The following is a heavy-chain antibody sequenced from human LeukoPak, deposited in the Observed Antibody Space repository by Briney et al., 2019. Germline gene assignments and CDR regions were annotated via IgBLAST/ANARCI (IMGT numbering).Heavy chain of an antibody. Sequence: SVKVSCKASGGTFSSYAISWVRQAPGQGLEWMGRIIPILGIANYAQNLQGRVTMTTDTSTGTAYMELRSLRSDDTAVYYCAFSILVIPSAPFDYWGQGTLVTVSS. CDR2: IIPILGIA. D-gene: IGHD2-2*01. CDR1: GGTFSSYA. CDR3: AFSILVIPSAPFDY. J-gene: IGHJ4*02. V-gene: IGHV1-69*04.